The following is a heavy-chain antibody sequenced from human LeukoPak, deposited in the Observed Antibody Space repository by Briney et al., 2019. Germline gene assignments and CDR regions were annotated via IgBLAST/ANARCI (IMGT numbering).Heavy chain of an antibody. D-gene: IGHD2-21*02. Sequence: SETLSLTCTVSGVSFSSYFWSWVRQPAGGGLEWIGRIYTSGSANYNPSLKSRVTISVDKSKNQFSLKLSSVTAADTAVYYCAREYCGGDCYSGLYNWFDPWGQGTLVTVSS. CDR3: AREYCGGDCYSGLYNWFDP. V-gene: IGHV4-4*07. CDR1: GVSFSSYF. CDR2: IYTSGSA. J-gene: IGHJ5*02.